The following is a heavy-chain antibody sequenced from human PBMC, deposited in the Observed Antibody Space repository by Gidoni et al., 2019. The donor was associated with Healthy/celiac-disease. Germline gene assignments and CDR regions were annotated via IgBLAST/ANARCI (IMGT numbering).Heavy chain of an antibody. Sequence: QVQLVQSGAEVKKPGASVQVSCKASGYTCTGHYMHWVRQAPGQGLEWMGWINLNSGGTNYEQKFQGRVTMTRDTSISTAYMELSRLRSDDTAVYYCASPPLDSSGYYYNGLDYWGQGTLVTVSS. CDR3: ASPPLDSSGYYYNGLDY. CDR1: GYTCTGHY. CDR2: INLNSGGT. V-gene: IGHV1-2*02. D-gene: IGHD3-22*01. J-gene: IGHJ4*02.